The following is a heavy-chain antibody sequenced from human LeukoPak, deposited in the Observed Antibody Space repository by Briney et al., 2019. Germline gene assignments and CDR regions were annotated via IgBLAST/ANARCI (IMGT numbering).Heavy chain of an antibody. D-gene: IGHD3-10*01. CDR3: ARGAYGPRKPYYYGMDA. J-gene: IGHJ6*02. CDR2: INHSGST. Sequence: SETLSLTCAVYGGSFSGYYWSWIRQPPGKGLEWIGEINHSGSTNYNPSLKSRVTISVDTSKNQFSLKLSSVTAADTAVYYCARGAYGPRKPYYYGMDAWGQGTTVTVSS. V-gene: IGHV4-34*01. CDR1: GGSFSGYY.